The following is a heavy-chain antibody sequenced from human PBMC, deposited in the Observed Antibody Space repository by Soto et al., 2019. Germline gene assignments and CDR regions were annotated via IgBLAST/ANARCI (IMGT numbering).Heavy chain of an antibody. CDR3: ARDQGVASAGITWFDP. CDR2: IHSSGST. J-gene: IGHJ5*02. V-gene: IGHV4-4*07. D-gene: IGHD6-13*01. CDR1: GASMNSYH. Sequence: QVQLQASGPGLVKPSETLSLTCTVSGASMNSYHWSWIRQPAGKGLEWIGHIHSSGSTNYNPSIKSRGTMSVDTSKNQFSLRLMSLTAADTAVYYCARDQGVASAGITWFDPWGQGSLVTVSS.